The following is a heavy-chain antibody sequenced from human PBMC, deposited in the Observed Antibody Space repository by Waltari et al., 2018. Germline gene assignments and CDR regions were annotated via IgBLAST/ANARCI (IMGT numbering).Heavy chain of an antibody. Sequence: QVQLQESGPGLVKPSETLSLTCTVSGGPISSYYWSWIRQPPGKGLEWIGYIYYSGSTNYNPSLKSRVTISVDTSKNQFSLKLSSVTAADTAVYYCARATVDTAMDYWGQGTLVTVSS. D-gene: IGHD5-18*01. CDR3: ARATVDTAMDY. V-gene: IGHV4-59*01. CDR1: GGPISSYY. CDR2: IYYSGST. J-gene: IGHJ4*02.